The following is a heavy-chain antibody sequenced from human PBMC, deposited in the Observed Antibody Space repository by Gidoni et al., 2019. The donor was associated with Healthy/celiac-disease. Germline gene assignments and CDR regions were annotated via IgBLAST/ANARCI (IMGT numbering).Heavy chain of an antibody. CDR3: ARPPRGYYGSGVDY. CDR1: GGSFSGYY. J-gene: IGHJ4*02. Sequence: QVQLQQWGAGLLKPSETLSLTCAVYGGSFSGYYWSWIRQPPGKGLEWIGEINHSGSTNYNPSLKSRVTISVDTSKNQFSLKLSSVTAADTAVYYWARPPRGYYGSGVDYWGQGTLVTVSS. V-gene: IGHV4-34*01. CDR2: INHSGST. D-gene: IGHD3-10*01.